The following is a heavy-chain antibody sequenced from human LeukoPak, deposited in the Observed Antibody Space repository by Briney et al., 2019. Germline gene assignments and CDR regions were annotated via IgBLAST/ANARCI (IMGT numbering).Heavy chain of an antibody. D-gene: IGHD1-14*01. CDR2: INSDGSST. J-gene: IGHJ6*03. Sequence: GGSLRLSCAASGFTFSSYAMSWVRQAPGKGLVWVSRINSDGSSTSYADSVKGRFTISRDNSKNTLYLQMNSLRAEDTAVYYCAKTGTKDYYYYYMDVWGKGTTVTVSS. V-gene: IGHV3-23*01. CDR3: AKTGTKDYYYYYMDV. CDR1: GFTFSSYA.